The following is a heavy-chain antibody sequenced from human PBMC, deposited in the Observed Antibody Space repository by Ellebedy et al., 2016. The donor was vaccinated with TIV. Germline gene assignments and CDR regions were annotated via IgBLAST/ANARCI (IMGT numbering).Heavy chain of an antibody. CDR1: GFTFSSYG. Sequence: GESLKISCAASGFTFSSYGMHWVRQAPGKGLEWVAFIRYDGSNKYYADSVKGRFTISRDNSKNTLYLQMNSLRAEDTAVYYCARDSEWHSYGLEVGDYFDYWGQGTLVTVSS. V-gene: IGHV3-30*02. D-gene: IGHD5-18*01. CDR2: IRYDGSNK. J-gene: IGHJ4*02. CDR3: ARDSEWHSYGLEVGDYFDY.